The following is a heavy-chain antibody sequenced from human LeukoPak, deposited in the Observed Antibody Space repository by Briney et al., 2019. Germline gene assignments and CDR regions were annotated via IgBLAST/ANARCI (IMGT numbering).Heavy chain of an antibody. CDR3: AKDRGV. V-gene: IGHV3-23*01. CDR1: GLTVSSYG. J-gene: IGHJ4*02. Sequence: GGSLRLSCAASGLTVSSYGMGWVRQAPGKGLEWVSGISGSADSTYYADSVKGRFTISRDNSKNTLFLQMNGLRAEDTAVYYCAKDRGVWGQGTLVTVSS. CDR2: ISGSADST.